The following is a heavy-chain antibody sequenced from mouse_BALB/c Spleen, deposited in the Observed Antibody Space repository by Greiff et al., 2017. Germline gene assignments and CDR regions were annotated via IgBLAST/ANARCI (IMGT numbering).Heavy chain of an antibody. CDR2: IYPYNGGT. D-gene: IGHD2-1*01. V-gene: IGHV1S29*02. CDR3: AIYYGNYYDAMDY. Sequence: VHVKQSGPELVKPGASVKISCKASGYTFTDYNMHWVKQSHGKSLEWIGYIYPYNGGTGYNQKFKSKATLTVDNSSSTAYMELRSLTSEDSAVYYCAIYYGNYYDAMDYWGQGTSVTVSS. J-gene: IGHJ4*01. CDR1: GYTFTDYN.